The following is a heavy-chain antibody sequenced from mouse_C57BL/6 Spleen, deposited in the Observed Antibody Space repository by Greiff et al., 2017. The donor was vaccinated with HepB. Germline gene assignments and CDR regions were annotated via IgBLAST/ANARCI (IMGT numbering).Heavy chain of an antibody. Sequence: VQLQESGAELVRPGASVTLSCKASGYTFTDYEMHWVKQTPVHGLEWIGAIDPETGGTAYNQKFKGKAILTADKSSSTAYMELRSLTSEDSAVYYCTIITTVGWYFDVWGTGTTVTVSS. CDR3: TIITTVGWYFDV. CDR1: GYTFTDYE. D-gene: IGHD1-1*01. V-gene: IGHV1-15*01. J-gene: IGHJ1*03. CDR2: IDPETGGT.